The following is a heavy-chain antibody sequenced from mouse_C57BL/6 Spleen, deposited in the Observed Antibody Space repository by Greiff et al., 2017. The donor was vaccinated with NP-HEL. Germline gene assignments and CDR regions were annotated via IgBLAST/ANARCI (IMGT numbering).Heavy chain of an antibody. CDR2: IYPSSGSN. CDR3: ARLSDYAVWYFDV. CDR1: GYTFTSYW. J-gene: IGHJ1*03. D-gene: IGHD2-4*01. Sequence: VQLPQPGAELVKPGASVKLSCKASGYTFTSYWMHWVKPRPGQGLEWIGMIYPSSGSNNYNEKFKSKATLTVDKSSSTAYTQLSSLTSEDSAVYCGARLSDYAVWYFDVWGKGTTVTVSS. V-gene: IGHV1-64*01.